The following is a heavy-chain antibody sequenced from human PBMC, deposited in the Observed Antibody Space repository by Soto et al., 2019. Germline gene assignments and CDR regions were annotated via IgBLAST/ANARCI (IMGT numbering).Heavy chain of an antibody. V-gene: IGHV1-18*01. CDR1: GYTFTSYG. CDR2: ISAYNGNT. J-gene: IGHJ5*02. Sequence: GASVKVSCKASGYTFTSYGISWVRQAPGQGLEWMGWISAYNGNTNYAQKLQGRVTMTTDTSTSTAYMELRSLGSDDTAVYYCARADIGGYSYGSWFDPWGQGTLVTVSS. D-gene: IGHD5-18*01. CDR3: ARADIGGYSYGSWFDP.